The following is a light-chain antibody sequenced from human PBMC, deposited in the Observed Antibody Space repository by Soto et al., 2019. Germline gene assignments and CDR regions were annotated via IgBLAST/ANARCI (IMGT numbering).Light chain of an antibody. J-gene: IGKJ5*01. CDR3: QQYSSSPLST. CDR2: GAS. V-gene: IGKV3-20*01. CDR1: QSISSSY. Sequence: EIVLTQSPGTLSLSPGERSTLSCRASQSISSSYLAWYKQKPGQAPRLLIYGASSRATGIPDRFSGSGSGTDFTLTISRLEPEDFALYYCQQYSSSPLSTFGQGTRLEIK.